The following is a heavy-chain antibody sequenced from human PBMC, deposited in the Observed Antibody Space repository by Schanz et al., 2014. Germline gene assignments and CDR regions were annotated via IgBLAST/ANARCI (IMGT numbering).Heavy chain of an antibody. D-gene: IGHD3-9*01. CDR3: AKHVRSLTGNDY. V-gene: IGHV3-23*01. Sequence: EVQLLESGGGLVQPGGSLRLSCAASGFTFSIYGMSWVRQAPGKGLEWVSRMIGSGSSVFYADSVKGRFTISRDNSENTLYLQVNSLRAEDTAVYYCAKHVRSLTGNDYWGQGTLVTVSS. CDR2: MIGSGSSV. J-gene: IGHJ4*02. CDR1: GFTFSIYG.